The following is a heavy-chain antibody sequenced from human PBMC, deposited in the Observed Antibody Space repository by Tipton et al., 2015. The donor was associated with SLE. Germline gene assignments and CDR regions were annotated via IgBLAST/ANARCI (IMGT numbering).Heavy chain of an antibody. CDR2: IYYSGST. Sequence: TLSLTCTVSGGSISSSSYYWGWIRQPPGKGLEWIGSIYYSGSTYYNPSLKSRVPISVDTSKNQLSLKLSSVTAADTAVYYCASQNGEGYCSGGSCPGDWGQGTLVTVSS. D-gene: IGHD2-15*01. V-gene: IGHV4-39*07. J-gene: IGHJ4*02. CDR1: GGSISSSSYY. CDR3: ASQNGEGYCSGGSCPGD.